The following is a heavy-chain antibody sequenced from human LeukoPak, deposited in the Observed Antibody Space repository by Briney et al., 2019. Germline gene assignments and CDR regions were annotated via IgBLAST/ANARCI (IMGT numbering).Heavy chain of an antibody. CDR1: GYTFTSYD. CDR3: ARVGRGYSGYDWFGY. Sequence: ASVKVSCKASGYTFTSYDIDWVRQATGQGLEWMGWMNPNSGNTGYAQKFQGRVTITRNTSISTAYMELSSLRSEDTAVYYCARVGRGYSGYDWFGYWGQGTLVTVSS. V-gene: IGHV1-8*03. D-gene: IGHD5-12*01. J-gene: IGHJ4*02. CDR2: MNPNSGNT.